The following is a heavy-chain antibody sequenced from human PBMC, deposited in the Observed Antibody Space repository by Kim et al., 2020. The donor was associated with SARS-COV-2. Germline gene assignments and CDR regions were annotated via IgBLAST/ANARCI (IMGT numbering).Heavy chain of an antibody. J-gene: IGHJ4*02. V-gene: IGHV3-33*06. Sequence: GGSLRLSCAASGFTFSNYGMHWVRQSPGKGLEWVAVIWYDGSNKYYPDSVRGRFTISRDNSKNTVSLEMSSLRAEDTAVYYCAKDFAGFGESGFDYWGQGTLVTVSS. CDR1: GFTFSNYG. CDR2: IWYDGSNK. CDR3: AKDFAGFGESGFDY. D-gene: IGHD3-10*01.